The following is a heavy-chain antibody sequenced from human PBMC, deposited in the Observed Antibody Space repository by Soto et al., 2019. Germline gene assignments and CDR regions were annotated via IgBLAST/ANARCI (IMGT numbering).Heavy chain of an antibody. CDR2: ISYDGSNK. V-gene: IGHV3-30-3*01. J-gene: IGHJ6*02. Sequence: PGGSLRLSCAASGFTFSSYAMHWVRQAPGKGLEWVAVISYDGSNKYYADSVKGRFTISRDNSKNTLYLQMNSLRAEDSAVYYCAGQPTAGSFYDLGSYYYYYGMDVWGQGTTVTVSS. CDR3: AGQPTAGSFYDLGSYYYYYGMDV. CDR1: GFTFSSYA. D-gene: IGHD3-16*01.